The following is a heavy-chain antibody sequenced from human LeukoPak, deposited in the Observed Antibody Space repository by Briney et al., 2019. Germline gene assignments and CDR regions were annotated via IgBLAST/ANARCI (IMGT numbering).Heavy chain of an antibody. J-gene: IGHJ4*02. CDR2: ISSSSSYI. Sequence: GGSLRLSCAASRFTFSSYSMNWVRQAPGKGLEWVSSISSSSSYIYYADSVKGRFTISRDNAKNSLYLQMDSLRADDTAVYYCTRGQPLDKWGQGTLVIVSS. D-gene: IGHD6-13*01. CDR3: TRGQPLDK. V-gene: IGHV3-21*04. CDR1: RFTFSSYS.